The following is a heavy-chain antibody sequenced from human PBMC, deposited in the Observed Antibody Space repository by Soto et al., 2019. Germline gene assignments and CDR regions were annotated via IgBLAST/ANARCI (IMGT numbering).Heavy chain of an antibody. CDR2: IYYIGST. V-gene: IGHV4-59*12. CDR1: GGSFSDYS. CDR3: ARSQTTVTSYDY. Sequence: SETLSLTCAVYGGSFSDYSWTWIRQPPGKGLEWIGYIYYIGSTYYNPSLKSRVTISVDRSKNQFSLKLSSVTAADTAVYYCARSQTTVTSYDYWGQGTLVTVSS. D-gene: IGHD4-17*01. J-gene: IGHJ4*02.